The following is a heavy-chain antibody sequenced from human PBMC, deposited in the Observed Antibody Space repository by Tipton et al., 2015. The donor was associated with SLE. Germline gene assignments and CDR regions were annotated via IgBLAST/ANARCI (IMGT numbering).Heavy chain of an antibody. CDR3: ARGVLYFFDSSGHIWDDYYLDV. J-gene: IGHJ6*03. CDR1: GYTFTSHY. V-gene: IGHV1-46*01. Sequence: QLVQSGAEVKKPGASVTVSCEASGYTFTSHYLHWVRQAPGQGLEWMGVINPSGGSTTYAQKFHGRLTMTRDTSTSTVTMELSSLRFEDTAIYYCARGVLYFFDSSGHIWDDYYLDVWGKGTTVPVFS. CDR2: INPSGGST. D-gene: IGHD2-15*01.